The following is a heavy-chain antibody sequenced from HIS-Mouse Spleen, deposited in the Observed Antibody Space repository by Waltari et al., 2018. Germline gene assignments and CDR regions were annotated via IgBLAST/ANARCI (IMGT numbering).Heavy chain of an antibody. CDR3: ARHYYYGSGSYYFDY. J-gene: IGHJ4*02. CDR2: IYSGGST. D-gene: IGHD3-10*01. Sequence: EVQLVETGGGLIQPGGSLRLSCAASGFTDSSNYMRWVRQAPGKGLEWVSVIYSGGSTYYADSVKGRFTISRDNSKNTLYLQMNSLRAEDTAVYYCARHYYYGSGSYYFDYWGQGTLVTVSS. V-gene: IGHV3-53*02. CDR1: GFTDSSNY.